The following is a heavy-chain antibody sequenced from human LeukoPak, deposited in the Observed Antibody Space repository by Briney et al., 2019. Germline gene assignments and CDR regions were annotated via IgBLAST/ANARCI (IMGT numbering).Heavy chain of an antibody. J-gene: IGHJ4*02. CDR2: IIGSSGDT. Sequence: GGSLRLSCAASGFSLTNFAMSWVRQAPGKGLEWVSLIIGSSGDTFYADSVKGRFTISRDNSKNRLYLQMNSLRAEDTALYYCAKGAYDYIEMGYFDYWGQGTLVNVSS. D-gene: IGHD5-12*01. CDR1: GFSLTNFA. V-gene: IGHV3-23*01. CDR3: AKGAYDYIEMGYFDY.